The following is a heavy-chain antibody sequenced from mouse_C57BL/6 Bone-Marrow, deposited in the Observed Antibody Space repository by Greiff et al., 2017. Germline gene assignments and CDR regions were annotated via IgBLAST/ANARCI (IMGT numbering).Heavy chain of an antibody. D-gene: IGHD2-4*01. CDR1: GYSFTDYN. V-gene: IGHV1-39*01. CDR2: INPNYGTT. CDR3: ARGYDYDYAMDY. Sequence: EVKVVESGPELLKPGASVKISCKASGYSFTDYNMNWVKQSNGKSLEWIGVINPNYGTTSYNQKFKGKATLTVDKSSSTAYMQLNSLTSEDSAVYYCARGYDYDYAMDYWGQGPSVTVSS. J-gene: IGHJ4*01.